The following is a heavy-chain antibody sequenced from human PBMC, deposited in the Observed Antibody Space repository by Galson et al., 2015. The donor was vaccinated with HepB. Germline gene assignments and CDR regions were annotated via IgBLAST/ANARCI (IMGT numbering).Heavy chain of an antibody. CDR1: GFTLGTYN. CDR3: ARDLSTSRRAYDI. CDR2: IATGNTHM. J-gene: IGHJ3*02. V-gene: IGHV3-21*01. D-gene: IGHD2-2*01. Sequence: SLRLSCAASGFTLGTYNMNWVRQAPGKGLEWVSFIATGNTHMKYAESVKGRFTISRDDAKNSLYLQMSSLRAEDTAIYYCARDLSTSRRAYDIRGQGTLVTVSS.